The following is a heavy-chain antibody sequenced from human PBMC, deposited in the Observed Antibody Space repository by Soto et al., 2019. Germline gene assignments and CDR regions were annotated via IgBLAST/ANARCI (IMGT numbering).Heavy chain of an antibody. V-gene: IGHV3-9*01. CDR2: ISWNTDRI. J-gene: IGHJ6*03. D-gene: IGHD3-10*01. Sequence: EVQLVESGGGLVQPGRSLRLSCAASGFTFDDYAMHWVRQAPGKGLEWVSGISWNTDRIGYADSVKGRFTISRDNAKNSLYLQMNSLRPEDTAFYYCAKEGGSGSHYYYYYMDVWGKGTTVTVSS. CDR1: GFTFDDYA. CDR3: AKEGGSGSHYYYYYMDV.